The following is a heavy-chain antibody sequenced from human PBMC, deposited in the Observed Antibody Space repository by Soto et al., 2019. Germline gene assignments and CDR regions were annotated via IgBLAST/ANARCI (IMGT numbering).Heavy chain of an antibody. CDR2: ISGSGGAT. D-gene: IGHD6-13*01. CDR1: GFIPSSYA. J-gene: IGHJ4*02. V-gene: IGHV3-23*01. Sequence: GSLRLSCVVSGFIPSSYAMSWVRQAPGKGLEWVSGISGSGGATSYADSVKGRFTISRDNSKNTLYLQMNSLSAEDTAIYSCAKDAIMVSSSFNYFDLLGQGALVTVSS. CDR3: AKDAIMVSSSFNYFDL.